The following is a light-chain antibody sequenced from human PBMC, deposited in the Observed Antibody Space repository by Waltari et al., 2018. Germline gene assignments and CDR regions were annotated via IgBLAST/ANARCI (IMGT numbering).Light chain of an antibody. CDR1: QSINSY. Sequence: EIVLTQSPATLSLSPGERATLSCGASQSINSYLAWYQQKPGQAPRLLIYDASNRATGIPARFSGSGSGTDFTLTISSLEPEDFAVYYCQQRRDWPLSFGGGTKVEIK. V-gene: IGKV3-11*01. J-gene: IGKJ4*01. CDR3: QQRRDWPLS. CDR2: DAS.